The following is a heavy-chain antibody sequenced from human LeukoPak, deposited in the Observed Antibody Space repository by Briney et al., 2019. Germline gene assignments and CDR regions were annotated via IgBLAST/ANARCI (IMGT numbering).Heavy chain of an antibody. CDR1: GDSISGSRYY. CDR2: IYYSGTT. J-gene: IGHJ4*02. V-gene: IGHV4-39*07. Sequence: SETLSLTCTVSGDSISGSRYYWDWIRQPPGKGLEWIGTIYYSGTTYHNPSLKSRVTMSLDTSKNQFSLKLNSVTAADTAVYYCARDSGNYPYYFDYWGQGTLVTVSS. CDR3: ARDSGNYPYYFDY. D-gene: IGHD1-26*01.